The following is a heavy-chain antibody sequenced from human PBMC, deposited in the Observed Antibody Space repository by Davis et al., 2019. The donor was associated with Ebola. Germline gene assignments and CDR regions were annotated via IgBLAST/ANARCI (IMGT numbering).Heavy chain of an antibody. V-gene: IGHV1-46*01. CDR2: INPSGGST. CDR1: GYTFTNYF. CDR3: ARASFGYNSGWYADY. D-gene: IGHD6-19*01. Sequence: ASVKVSCKTSGYTFTNYFLHWVRQAPGQGLEWMGIINPSGGSTSYAQKFQGRVTMTRDTSTSTVYMELSSLRSDDTAVFYCARASFGYNSGWYADYWGPGSLVTVSS. J-gene: IGHJ4*02.